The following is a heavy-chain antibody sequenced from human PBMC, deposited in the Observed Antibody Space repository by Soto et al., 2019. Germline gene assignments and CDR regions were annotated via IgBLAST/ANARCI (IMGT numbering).Heavy chain of an antibody. D-gene: IGHD1-26*01. J-gene: IGHJ4*02. V-gene: IGHV1-69*06. CDR2: IVVDSNTA. Sequence: QVVLLQSGAEVKAPGSSVRVSCQVSGSTFNNFAFSWVRQAPGNGPEWMGGIVVDSNTAEYSQRFQDRVTIIADTSSKTPYMELGSLTFEDTAVYYCARAITRWEVNYYFDFWGQGTLVTVYS. CDR3: ARAITRWEVNYYFDF. CDR1: GSTFNNFA.